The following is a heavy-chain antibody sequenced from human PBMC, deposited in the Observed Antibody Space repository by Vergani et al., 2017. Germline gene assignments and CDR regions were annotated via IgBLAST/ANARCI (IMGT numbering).Heavy chain of an antibody. Sequence: QVQLQQWGAGLLKPSETLSLTCAVYGGSFSGYYWSWIRQPPGKGLEWIGEINHSGSTNYNPSLKSRVTISVDTSKNQFSLKLSSVTAADTAVYYCARGRSVLRFLEWLPRYYYYMDVWGKGP. CDR1: GGSFSGYY. V-gene: IGHV4-34*01. J-gene: IGHJ6*03. CDR2: INHSGST. D-gene: IGHD3-3*01. CDR3: ARGRSVLRFLEWLPRYYYYMDV.